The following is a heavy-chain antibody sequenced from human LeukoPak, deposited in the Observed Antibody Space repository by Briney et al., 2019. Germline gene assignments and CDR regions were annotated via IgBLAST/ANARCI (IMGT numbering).Heavy chain of an antibody. CDR2: INPNSGGT. CDR1: GYTFTGYY. D-gene: IGHD3-22*01. CDR3: ARDRRENDSSGYYWWY. J-gene: IGHJ4*02. V-gene: IGHV1-2*02. Sequence: ASVKVSCKASGYTFTGYYMHWVRRAPGQGLEWMGWINPNSGGTNYAQKFQGRVTMTRDTSISTAYMELSRLRSDDTAVYYCARDRRENDSSGYYWWYWGQGTLVTVSS.